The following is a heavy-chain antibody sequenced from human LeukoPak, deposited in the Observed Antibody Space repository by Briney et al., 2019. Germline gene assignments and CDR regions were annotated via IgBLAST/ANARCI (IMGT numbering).Heavy chain of an antibody. CDR2: LSRSGCSM. V-gene: IGHV3-48*03. CDR3: ARVAQLTTFAVAHTFSYMDI. J-gene: IGHJ6*03. D-gene: IGHD3-3*01. CDR1: GFTFSSYE. Sequence: GGSLRLSCEASGFTFSSYEMNWVRQAPGKGLEWVSYLSRSGCSMYYADSVKGRFTISRDNSKNSLYLQMHSLRAEDTGVYYCARVAQLTTFAVAHTFSYMDIWGKGATITVSS.